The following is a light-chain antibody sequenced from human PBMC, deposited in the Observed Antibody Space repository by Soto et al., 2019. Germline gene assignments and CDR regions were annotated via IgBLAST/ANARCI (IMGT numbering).Light chain of an antibody. CDR2: SNS. CDR3: AAWDDSLKEPV. V-gene: IGLV1-44*01. J-gene: IGLJ7*01. Sequence: QSVLTQPPSASGTPGQRVTISCSGSSFNIGSNTVNWYQQLPGTAPKLLIYSNSQRPSGVPDRFSGSKSGTAASLAISGPQSEDEADYYCAAWDDSLKEPVFGGGTQLTVL. CDR1: SFNIGSNT.